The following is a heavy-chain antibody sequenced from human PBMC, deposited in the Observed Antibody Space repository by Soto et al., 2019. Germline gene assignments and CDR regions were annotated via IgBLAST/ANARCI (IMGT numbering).Heavy chain of an antibody. D-gene: IGHD5-12*01. Sequence: PGGSLRLSCAASGFTFSSYGMHWVRQAPGKGLEWVAVISYDGSNKYYADSVKGRFTISRDNSKNTLYLQMNSLRAEDTAVYYCAKNGYSGADVLIVWGQGTTVTVSS. CDR3: AKNGYSGADVLIV. CDR2: ISYDGSNK. CDR1: GFTFSSYG. V-gene: IGHV3-30*18. J-gene: IGHJ6*02.